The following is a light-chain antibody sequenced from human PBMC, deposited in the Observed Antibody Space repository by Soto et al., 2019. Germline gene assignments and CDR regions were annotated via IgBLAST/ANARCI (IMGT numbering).Light chain of an antibody. J-gene: IGLJ2*01. Sequence: QSVLTQPPSASGSPGQSVAISCTGSTSDVGAYNYVSWYQQYPGKAPKLIIYEVNKRPSGVPDRFSGSKSGNTASLTVSGLHTADEADYYCSSYAGSNNFVVFGGGTKLTVL. CDR1: TSDVGAYNY. CDR3: SSYAGSNNFVV. CDR2: EVN. V-gene: IGLV2-8*01.